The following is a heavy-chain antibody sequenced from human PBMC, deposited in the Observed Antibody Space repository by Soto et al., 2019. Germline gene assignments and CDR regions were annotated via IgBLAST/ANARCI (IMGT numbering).Heavy chain of an antibody. J-gene: IGHJ4*02. V-gene: IGHV3-74*01. CDR1: GLSVSNYW. CDR3: ARDLGSSASVSYPDL. CDR2: INSDDTSS. D-gene: IGHD3-10*01. Sequence: GGSLRLSCAASGLSVSNYWMHWVRQTPGKGLEWVSRINSDDTSSSYAASVKGRFTISRDNSKNTVYLQMNSLREEDTAVYFCARDLGSSASVSYPDLWGQGTLVTVSS.